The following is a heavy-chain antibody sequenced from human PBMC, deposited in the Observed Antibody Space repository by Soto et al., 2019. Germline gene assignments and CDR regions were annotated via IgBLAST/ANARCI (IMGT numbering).Heavy chain of an antibody. CDR2: ISSSSSYI. J-gene: IGHJ4*02. D-gene: IGHD3-10*01. CDR3: ARGLGFGEFPDY. Sequence: VQLVESGGGLVKPGGSLRLSCAASGFTFSSYSMNWVRQAPGKGLEWVSSISSSSSYIYYADSVKGRFTISRDNAKNSLYLQMNSLRAEDTAVYYCARGLGFGEFPDYWGQGTLVTVSS. CDR1: GFTFSSYS. V-gene: IGHV3-21*01.